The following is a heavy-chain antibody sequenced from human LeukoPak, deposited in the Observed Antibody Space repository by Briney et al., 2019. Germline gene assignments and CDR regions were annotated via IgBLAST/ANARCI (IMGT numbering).Heavy chain of an antibody. Sequence: GSLRLSCAASGFTVSSNYMSWVRQAPGKGLEWVSVIYSDGSTYYADSVKGRFTISRDNSKNTLYLQMNSLRAEDTAVYYCAREDDGESGNYWGVDPWXQGTLVTVSS. CDR3: AREDDGESGNYWGVDP. D-gene: IGHD1-26*01. CDR2: IYSDGST. J-gene: IGHJ5*02. CDR1: GFTVSSNY. V-gene: IGHV3-66*01.